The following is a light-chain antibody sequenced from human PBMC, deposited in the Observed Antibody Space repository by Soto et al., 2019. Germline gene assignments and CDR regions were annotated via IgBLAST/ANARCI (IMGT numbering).Light chain of an antibody. CDR2: KAS. CDR1: QSISSW. J-gene: IGKJ2*01. Sequence: DIQMTQSPSTLSASVGDRVTITCRASQSISSWLAWYQQKPGKAPKLLIYKASSLESGVPSRFSGSGSGTEFTLTISSLQPEDFATYYCQQYNSYSYTFGPGTKVEIK. V-gene: IGKV1-5*03. CDR3: QQYNSYSYT.